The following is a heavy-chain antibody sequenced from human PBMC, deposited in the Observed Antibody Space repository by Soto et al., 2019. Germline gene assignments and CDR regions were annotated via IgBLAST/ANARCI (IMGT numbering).Heavy chain of an antibody. V-gene: IGHV6-1*01. CDR1: GDSVSTNSAA. D-gene: IGHD5-12*01. Sequence: PSQTLSLTCAISGDSVSTNSAAWNWIRQSPSRGLEGLGRTCYRSTWYNEYAVSVKSRITIDADTSRNQFSLQLNSVTPEDTAVYYCARDRRHIVATSDAFEIWGQGTMVTVSS. J-gene: IGHJ3*02. CDR3: ARDRRHIVATSDAFEI. CDR2: TCYRSTWYN.